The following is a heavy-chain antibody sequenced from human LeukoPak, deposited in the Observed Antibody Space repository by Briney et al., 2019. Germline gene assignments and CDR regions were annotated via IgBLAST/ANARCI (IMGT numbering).Heavy chain of an antibody. CDR2: TYYRSNLYN. CDR1: GDSVSSNSAA. CDR3: ARDREGSWTHYYFDY. J-gene: IGHJ4*02. D-gene: IGHD6-13*01. Sequence: SQTLSLTCAISGDSVSSNSAAWDWVRQSPSRGLEWLERTYYRSNLYNDYAVSVKNRITITPDTSKNQFSLQLNSVTPEDTAVYYCARDREGSWTHYYFDYWGQGTLVTVSS. V-gene: IGHV6-1*01.